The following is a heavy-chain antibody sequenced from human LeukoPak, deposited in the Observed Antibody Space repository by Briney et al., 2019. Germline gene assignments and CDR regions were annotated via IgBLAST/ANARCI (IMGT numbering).Heavy chain of an antibody. Sequence: PGGSLRLSCAASGFTFSTYAMSWVRQAPGKGLEWVAFIRYDGSNKYYADSVKGRFTISRDNSKNTLYLQMNSLRAEDTAVYYCAKNYYMDVWGKGTTVTVSS. J-gene: IGHJ6*03. V-gene: IGHV3-30*02. CDR1: GFTFSTYA. CDR2: IRYDGSNK. CDR3: AKNYYMDV.